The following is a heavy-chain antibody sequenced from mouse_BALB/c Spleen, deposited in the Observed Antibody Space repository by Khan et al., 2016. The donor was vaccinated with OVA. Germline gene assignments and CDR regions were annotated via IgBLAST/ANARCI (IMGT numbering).Heavy chain of an antibody. V-gene: IGHV1S135*01. CDR2: IDPFNDDT. Sequence: VQLQQSGPELMKPGASVKISCKASGYSFTTYYIHWVKQSHGKSLEWIGYIDPFNDDTNYNQKFKGKATLTVDKSSSTAYLHLSSLTSEDSAVYDCARHGGISWFAYWGQGTLVTVSA. CDR1: GYSFTTYY. J-gene: IGHJ3*01. CDR3: ARHGGISWFAY. D-gene: IGHD1-1*02.